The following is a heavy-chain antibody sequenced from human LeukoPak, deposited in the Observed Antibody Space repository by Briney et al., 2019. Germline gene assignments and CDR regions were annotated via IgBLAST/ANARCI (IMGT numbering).Heavy chain of an antibody. J-gene: IGHJ4*02. CDR3: ARDASRNFDS. CDR2: IYHSGST. CDR1: GYSISSGYY. Sequence: SETLSLTCTVSGYSISSGYYWGWIRQPPGKGLEWIGSIYHSGSTCYNPSLKSRVTISVDTSKNQFSLKLSSVTAADTAVYYCARDASRNFDSWGQGTLVIVSS. V-gene: IGHV4-38-2*02.